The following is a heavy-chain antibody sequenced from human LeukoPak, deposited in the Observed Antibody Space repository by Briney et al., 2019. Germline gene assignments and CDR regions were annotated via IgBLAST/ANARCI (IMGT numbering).Heavy chain of an antibody. Sequence: PSETLSLTCTVSGGSISSYYWSWIRQPPGKGLECIGYIYYSGSTNYNPSLKSRVTISVDTSKNQFSLKLSSVTAADTAVYYCARGGGITMVRGRYFDYWGQGTLVTVSS. CDR3: ARGGGITMVRGRYFDY. J-gene: IGHJ4*02. V-gene: IGHV4-59*01. CDR1: GGSISSYY. CDR2: IYYSGST. D-gene: IGHD3-10*01.